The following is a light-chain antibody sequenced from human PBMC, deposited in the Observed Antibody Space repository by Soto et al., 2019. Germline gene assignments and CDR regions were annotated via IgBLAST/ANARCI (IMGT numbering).Light chain of an antibody. J-gene: IGLJ2*01. V-gene: IGLV6-57*02. CDR3: QSYDGSNPDVV. Sequence: NFLLTQPHSVSESPGNTVTTSGTGRIGSIPTNYVQWYQQRPGSAPTPVIYEHTQRPSGVPERFSGSIDSSSNSASLTISGLKTEDEADYYCQSYDGSNPDVVFGGGTKLTVL. CDR2: EHT. CDR1: IGSIPTNY.